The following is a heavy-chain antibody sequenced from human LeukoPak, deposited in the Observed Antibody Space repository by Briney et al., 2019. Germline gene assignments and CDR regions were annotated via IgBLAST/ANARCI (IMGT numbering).Heavy chain of an antibody. J-gene: IGHJ4*02. CDR2: IYTSGRT. CDR3: PRGVLLEGVSPYIDY. CDR1: GGSISSYY. Sequence: SETLSLTCTVSGGSISSYYWSWIRQPAGKGLEWIGRIYTSGRTNYNPSLKNRLTMSVDTPKNQFYLKLSCVTSAETALYYSPRGVLLEGVSPYIDYGGQGTLVTVPS. V-gene: IGHV4-4*07. D-gene: IGHD3-10*01.